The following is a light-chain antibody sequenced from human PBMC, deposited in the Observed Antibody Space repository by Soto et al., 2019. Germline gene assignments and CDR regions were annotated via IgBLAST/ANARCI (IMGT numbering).Light chain of an antibody. CDR3: QQYGSSPLT. CDR1: QSVSSSY. Sequence: EIVLTQSPGTLSSSPGERATLSCRASQSVSSSYLAWYQQKPGQAPRLLISGASSMATGIPDRFSGSGSGPDFTLTISRLEPEDFAVYYCQQYGSSPLTFGGGTKVEIK. CDR2: GAS. J-gene: IGKJ4*01. V-gene: IGKV3-20*01.